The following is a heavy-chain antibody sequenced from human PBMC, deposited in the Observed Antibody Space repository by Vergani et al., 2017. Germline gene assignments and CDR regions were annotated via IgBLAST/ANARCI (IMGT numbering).Heavy chain of an antibody. V-gene: IGHV3-74*03. Sequence: DVHLAESGGGFFQPGGSLRLSCSASGISFNSYWMHWVRQVPGKGLLWVSRIKSNGSITAYADSVQGRFTISRDNAQNTLYLQMNSLRVEDTGVYYCARARCIETCYMSNWLDSWGQGTLVTVSS. J-gene: IGHJ5*01. CDR2: IKSNGSIT. CDR3: ARARCIETCYMSNWLDS. CDR1: GISFNSYW. D-gene: IGHD3-9*01.